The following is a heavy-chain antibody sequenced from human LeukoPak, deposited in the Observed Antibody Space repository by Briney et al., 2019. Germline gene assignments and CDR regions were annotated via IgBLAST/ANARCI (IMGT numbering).Heavy chain of an antibody. V-gene: IGHV1-2*02. CDR3: ARGVAGSYYYYYMDV. Sequence: GSVKVSCKASGYTFTGYYMHWVRQAPGQGLEWMGWINPNSGGTNYAQKFQGRVTMTRDTSISTAYMELSRLRSDDTAEYYCARGVAGSYYYYYMDVWGKGTTVTISS. CDR1: GYTFTGYY. CDR2: INPNSGGT. J-gene: IGHJ6*03. D-gene: IGHD6-19*01.